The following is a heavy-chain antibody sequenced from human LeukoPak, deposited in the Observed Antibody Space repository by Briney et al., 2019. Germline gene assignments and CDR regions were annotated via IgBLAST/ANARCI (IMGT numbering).Heavy chain of an antibody. D-gene: IGHD3-10*01. Sequence: GGSLRLSCAASEFTLSNYDLNWVRQAPGKGLEWVSAICRSDRSTHYADSVKGRFTISRDSSKNTLYLQMNSLRAEDTAVYYCAKDVYYYGSGSFDYWGQGTLVTVSS. CDR1: EFTLSNYD. CDR3: AKDVYYYGSGSFDY. J-gene: IGHJ4*02. CDR2: ICRSDRST. V-gene: IGHV3-23*01.